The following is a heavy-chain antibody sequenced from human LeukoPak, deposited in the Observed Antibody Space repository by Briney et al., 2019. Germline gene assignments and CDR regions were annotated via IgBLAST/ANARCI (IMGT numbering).Heavy chain of an antibody. J-gene: IGHJ4*02. D-gene: IGHD5-24*01. CDR3: AKDDRWLQFCC. V-gene: IGHV3-23*01. CDR2: IIPSGHTT. Sequence: GGSLRLSCAASGFTFSSYAMHWVRQAPGKGLEWVSGIIPSGHTTYYADSVRGRFTISRDNSRNTLYLQMNSLRAEDTAVYYCAKDDRWLQFCCWGQGTLVTVSA. CDR1: GFTFSSYA.